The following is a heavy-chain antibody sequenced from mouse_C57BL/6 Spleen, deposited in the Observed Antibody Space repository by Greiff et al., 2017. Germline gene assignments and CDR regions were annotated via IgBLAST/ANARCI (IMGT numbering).Heavy chain of an antibody. CDR3: ARRGAYYSNYYAMDY. Sequence: EVQLQQSGPELVKPGASVKIPCKASGYTFTDYNMDWVKQSHGKSLEWIGDINPNNGGTIYNQKFKGKATLTVDKSSSTAYMELRSLTSEDTAVYYCARRGAYYSNYYAMDYWGQGTSVTVSS. V-gene: IGHV1-18*01. J-gene: IGHJ4*01. CDR1: GYTFTDYN. CDR2: INPNNGGT. D-gene: IGHD2-5*01.